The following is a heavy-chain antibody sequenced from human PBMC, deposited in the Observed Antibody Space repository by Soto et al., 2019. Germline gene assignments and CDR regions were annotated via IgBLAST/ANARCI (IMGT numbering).Heavy chain of an antibody. CDR1: GGSISDSLW. CDR3: ARPLHDKTGHYYGGLEV. CDR2: IYQGGST. J-gene: IGHJ6*02. V-gene: IGHV4-4*02. Sequence: SETLSLTCAVSGGSISDSLWWNWVRQPPGKGLEWIGEIYQGGSTHYSPSLKSRVTISIDKSNNQLSLRLTSVTAADTAVYYCARPLHDKTGHYYGGLEVWGQGTTVTVSS. D-gene: IGHD1-1*01.